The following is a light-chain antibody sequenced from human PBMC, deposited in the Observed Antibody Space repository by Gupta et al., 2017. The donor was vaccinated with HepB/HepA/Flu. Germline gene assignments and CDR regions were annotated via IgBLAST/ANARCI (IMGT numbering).Light chain of an antibody. CDR2: CNN. CDR1: RSNIGSNP. V-gene: IGLV1-44*01. CDR3: SAGEDSSIWV. J-gene: IGLJ3*02. Sequence: QSVLTQPPSTSGTPGQRVTISCSGSRSNIGSNPVNWYQQLPGMAPKLLIYCNNQRPAGVPDRFSGSKSGTAASLAISELQEEEEANYYCSAGEDSSIWVFGGGTKLTVL.